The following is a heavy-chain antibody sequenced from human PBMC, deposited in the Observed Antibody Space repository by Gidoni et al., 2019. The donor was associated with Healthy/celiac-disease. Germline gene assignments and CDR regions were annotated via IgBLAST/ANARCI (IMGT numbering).Heavy chain of an antibody. Sequence: VQLLESGGGLVPPGGSLRISCAASGFTCSSYAMRWVRQAPGKGLEWVSAISGSGGSTYYADSVKGRFTISRDNSKNTLYLQMNSLRAEDTAVYYCAKAPYSSGFVDYWGQGTLVTVSS. D-gene: IGHD6-19*01. CDR2: ISGSGGST. CDR1: GFTCSSYA. CDR3: AKAPYSSGFVDY. V-gene: IGHV3-23*01. J-gene: IGHJ4*02.